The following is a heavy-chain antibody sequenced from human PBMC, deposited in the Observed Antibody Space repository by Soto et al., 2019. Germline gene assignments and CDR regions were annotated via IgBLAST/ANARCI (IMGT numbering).Heavy chain of an antibody. CDR3: ARRGRPSYGSGSYPSSPFYYGMDV. CDR2: ISYDGSNK. CDR1: GFTFSSYA. D-gene: IGHD3-10*01. V-gene: IGHV3-30-3*01. Sequence: GGSLRLSCAASGFTFSSYAMHWVRQAPGKGLEWVAVISYDGSNKYYADSVKGRFTISRDNSKNTLYLQMNSLRAEDTAVYYCARRGRPSYGSGSYPSSPFYYGMDVWGQGTTVTVSS. J-gene: IGHJ6*02.